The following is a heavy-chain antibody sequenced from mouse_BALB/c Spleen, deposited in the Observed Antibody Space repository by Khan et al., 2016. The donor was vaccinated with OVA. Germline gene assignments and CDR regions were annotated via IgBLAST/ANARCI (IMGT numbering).Heavy chain of an antibody. CDR3: ARDGSRYNYAMDY. V-gene: IGHV3-2*02. J-gene: IGHJ4*01. CDR1: GYSITSDYA. D-gene: IGHD2-3*01. Sequence: EVQLQESGPGLVKPSQSLSLTCTVTGYSITSDYAWNWIRQFPGNKLEWMGYISSSGITNYNPALKSRISITRDTSKNQFFLQLNSVTTEDTATYYCARDGSRYNYAMDYWGQGTSVNVSS. CDR2: ISSSGIT.